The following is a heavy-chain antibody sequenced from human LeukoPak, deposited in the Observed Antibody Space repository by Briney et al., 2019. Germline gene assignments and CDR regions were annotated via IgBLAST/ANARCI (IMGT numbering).Heavy chain of an antibody. CDR2: ISSSGSTI. Sequence: GGSLRLSCAASGFTFSSYEMNWVRQAPGKGLEWVSYISSSGSTIYYADSVKGRFTISRDNAKNSLYLQMNSLRAEDTAVYYCAREDYDYVWGSYRPEPLDYWGQGTLVTVSS. CDR3: AREDYDYVWGSYRPEPLDY. D-gene: IGHD3-16*02. V-gene: IGHV3-48*03. CDR1: GFTFSSYE. J-gene: IGHJ4*02.